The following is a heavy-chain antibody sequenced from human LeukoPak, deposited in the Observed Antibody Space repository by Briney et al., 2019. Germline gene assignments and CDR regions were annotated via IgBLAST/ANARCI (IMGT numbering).Heavy chain of an antibody. CDR3: ARGLPNCSSTSCYDY. CDR2: INHSGST. Sequence: SETLSLTCSVYGGSFSGYYWSWIRQPPGKGLEWIGEINHSGSTNYNPSLKSRVTISVDTSNNQFSLKLSSVTDADTAVYYCARGLPNCSSTSCYDYWGQGTLVTVSS. V-gene: IGHV4-34*01. CDR1: GGSFSGYY. J-gene: IGHJ4*02. D-gene: IGHD2-2*01.